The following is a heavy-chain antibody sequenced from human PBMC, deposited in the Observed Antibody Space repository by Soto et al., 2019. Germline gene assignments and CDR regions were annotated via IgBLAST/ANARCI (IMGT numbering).Heavy chain of an antibody. J-gene: IGHJ5*02. CDR2: INWSGGST. CDR3: ARCSGRSCYPASDL. V-gene: IGHV3-20*04. CDR1: GFTLDDYG. Sequence: EVQLVESGGGVIRPGGSLRLSCAASGFTLDDYGMTWVRQAPGEGLEWVSGINWSGGSTGYAASVKGRFTISRDNAKNAPYSHITSLSAQLTAIYYCARCSGRSCYPASDLWGQGTLVTVSS. D-gene: IGHD2-15*01.